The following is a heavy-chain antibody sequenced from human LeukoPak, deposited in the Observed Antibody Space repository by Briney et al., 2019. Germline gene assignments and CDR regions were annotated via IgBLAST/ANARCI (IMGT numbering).Heavy chain of an antibody. CDR2: ISYDGSNK. D-gene: IGHD5-18*01. V-gene: IGHV3-30-3*01. J-gene: IGHJ4*02. Sequence: PGGSLRLSCAASGFSFSSYAMHWVRQAPGKGLEWVAVISYDGSNKYYADSVKGRFTFSRDNSKNTLYLQMNSLRTEDTAVYYCARPQSYYFDHWGQGTLVTVSS. CDR3: ARPQSYYFDH. CDR1: GFSFSSYA.